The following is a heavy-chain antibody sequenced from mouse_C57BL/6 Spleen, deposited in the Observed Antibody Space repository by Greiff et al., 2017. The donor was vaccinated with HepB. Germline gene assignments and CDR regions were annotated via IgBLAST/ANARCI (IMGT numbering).Heavy chain of an antibody. J-gene: IGHJ4*01. V-gene: IGHV5-6*01. CDR1: GFTFSSYG. CDR2: ISSGGSYT. CDR3: ASPYGNGAMDY. D-gene: IGHD2-1*01. Sequence: EVMLVESGGDLVKPGGSLKLSCAASGFTFSSYGMSWVRQTPDKRLEWVATISSGGSYTYYPDSVKGRFTISRDNAKNTLYLQMSSLKSEDTAMYYCASPYGNGAMDYWGQGTSVTVSS.